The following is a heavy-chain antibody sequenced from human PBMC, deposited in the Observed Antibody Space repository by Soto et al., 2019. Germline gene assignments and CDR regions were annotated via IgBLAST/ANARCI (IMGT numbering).Heavy chain of an antibody. V-gene: IGHV4-30-2*01. CDR1: GGSISSGGYS. CDR2: IYHSRST. J-gene: IGHJ4*02. Sequence: SETLSLTCAVSGGSISSGGYSWSWIRQPPGKGLECIGYIYHSRSTYYNPSLKSRVTISVDRSKNQFSLKLSSVTAADTAVYYCARGPPLGYRGQGTLVTVSS. CDR3: ARGPPLGY.